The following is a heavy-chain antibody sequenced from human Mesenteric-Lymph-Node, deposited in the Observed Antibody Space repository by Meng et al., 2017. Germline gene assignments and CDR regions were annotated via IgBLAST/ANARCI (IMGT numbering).Heavy chain of an antibody. D-gene: IGHD3-16*01. CDR2: IKSKTGGDTI. CDR1: RITFSEAW. Sequence: GESLKISCAVSRITFSEAWMNWVRQAPGKGLEWVGRIKSKTGGDTIDYAAPVKGRFTISRDDSENTLYLQMDSLKTEDTAVYFCTTHMILGFTNDAYDFWGQGTMVTVSS. CDR3: TTHMILGFTNDAYDF. J-gene: IGHJ3*01. V-gene: IGHV3-15*01.